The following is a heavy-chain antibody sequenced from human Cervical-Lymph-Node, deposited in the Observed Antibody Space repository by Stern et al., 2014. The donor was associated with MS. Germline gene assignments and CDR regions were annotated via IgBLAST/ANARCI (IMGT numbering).Heavy chain of an antibody. CDR3: ARSSSWPHLFDY. V-gene: IGHV4-31*03. Sequence: QVQLVQSGPGLVKPSQTLSLTCIVSGGSISSGDYYWTWIRQHPGKGLEWIGFIYYTGSPYYNPSLKSRVTISVDTSKNQFSLKLNSVNAADTAVYYCARSSSWPHLFDYWGQGTLVTVSS. CDR1: GGSISSGDYY. J-gene: IGHJ4*02. D-gene: IGHD6-13*01. CDR2: IYYTGSP.